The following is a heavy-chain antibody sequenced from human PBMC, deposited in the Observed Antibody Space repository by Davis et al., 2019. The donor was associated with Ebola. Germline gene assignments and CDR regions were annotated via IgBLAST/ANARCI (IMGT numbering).Heavy chain of an antibody. Sequence: GESLKISCAASGFTFSAYWMHWVRQAPGKGLVWVSRINSDGSTTTYADSVKGRFTISRDNSKNTLYLQMNSLRAEDTAVYYCARVSTMIVVVNLYFDYWGQGTLVTVSS. CDR1: GFTFSAYW. V-gene: IGHV3-74*01. CDR3: ARVSTMIVVVNLYFDY. J-gene: IGHJ4*02. CDR2: INSDGSTT. D-gene: IGHD3-22*01.